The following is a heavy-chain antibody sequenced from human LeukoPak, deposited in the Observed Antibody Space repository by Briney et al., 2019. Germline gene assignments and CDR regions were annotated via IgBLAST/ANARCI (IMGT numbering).Heavy chain of an antibody. CDR3: ARIRRDGYNYSDY. D-gene: IGHD5-24*01. V-gene: IGHV4-39*01. J-gene: IGHJ4*02. CDR2: IYYSGST. CDR1: GGSIGSRRYF. Sequence: SETLSLTCTVSGGSIGSRRYFSGWIRERPGKGSEGIVNIYYSGSTYYNPSLMSRVTISVDAYQNQFSLKLSSVTGADTAVYYCARIRRDGYNYSDYWGQGTLVTVSS.